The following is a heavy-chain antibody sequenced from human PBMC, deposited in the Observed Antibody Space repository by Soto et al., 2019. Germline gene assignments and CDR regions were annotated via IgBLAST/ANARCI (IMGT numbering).Heavy chain of an antibody. CDR1: GITFRNYA. CDR2: ITSDGDNT. V-gene: IGHV3-64D*08. J-gene: IGHJ4*01. Sequence: EGALRLSCSVSGITFRNYAMHWVRQAPGRGLEYVSGITSDGDNTWHADSVKDRFTISRDNSHDTLYLQMSSLRVEDNAKYYFVEGHQLIRYYFEFWGPGNLVTVSS. CDR3: VEGHQLIRYYFEF. D-gene: IGHD3-9*01.